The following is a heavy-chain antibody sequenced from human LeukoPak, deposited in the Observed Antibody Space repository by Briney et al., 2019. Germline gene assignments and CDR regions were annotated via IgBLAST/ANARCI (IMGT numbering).Heavy chain of an antibody. J-gene: IGHJ5*02. Sequence: PSETLSLTCTVSGGSISTYFWSWIRQPAGKGLEWIGRIYNSGSTSYNPSLKSRVTMSLDASKNQFSLELNSVTPADTAVYYCARGGNYWPQWWFDPWGRGTLVSVSS. V-gene: IGHV4-4*07. CDR2: IYNSGST. CDR1: GGSISTYF. D-gene: IGHD1-26*01. CDR3: ARGGNYWPQWWFDP.